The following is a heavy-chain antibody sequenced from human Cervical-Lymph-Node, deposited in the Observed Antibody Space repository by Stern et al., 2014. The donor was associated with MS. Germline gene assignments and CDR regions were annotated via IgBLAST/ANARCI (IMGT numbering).Heavy chain of an antibody. V-gene: IGHV3-7*01. CDR1: GFPFTSFF. Sequence: EVQLVESGGDLVQPGGSLRLSCAASGFPFTSFFMSWVRPAPGMGLEVLANIDHDGKGANYVAAVKGRFTISRDNAKNSLYLQMNSLRVDDTAVYYCAGGTGWLQPHWGQGALVTVSS. CDR2: IDHDGKGA. CDR3: AGGTGWLQPH. J-gene: IGHJ4*02. D-gene: IGHD5-24*01.